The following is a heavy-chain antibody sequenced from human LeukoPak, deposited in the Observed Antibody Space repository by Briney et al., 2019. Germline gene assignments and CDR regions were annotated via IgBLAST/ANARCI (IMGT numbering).Heavy chain of an antibody. V-gene: IGHV4-34*01. J-gene: IGHJ4*02. Sequence: SETLSLTCAVYIGSFSGYHWSRIRQPPGRGLEWIGEIDHSGNTKYNPSLKSRVTISADTSKNQFSLELRTLSAADTAVYFCARQGSISAFDFWGRGTLVTVSS. CDR3: ARQGSISAFDF. CDR1: IGSFSGYH. CDR2: IDHSGNT. D-gene: IGHD2-21*01.